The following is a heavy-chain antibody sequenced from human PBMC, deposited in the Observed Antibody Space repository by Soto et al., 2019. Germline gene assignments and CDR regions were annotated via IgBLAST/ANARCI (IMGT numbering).Heavy chain of an antibody. J-gene: IGHJ5*02. CDR1: GDSISSGGLS. V-gene: IGHV4-30-2*06. CDR3: ARGQRSKTATAGTGWFDP. D-gene: IGHD6-13*01. Sequence: QLQLQESGSGLLKPSQTLSLNCSVSGDSISSGGLSWNWLRQSPGRGLEWIGYIYYPGLTYHNPSLKSRVSMSLDSSANQVSLSLSSVTAADSAVYYCARGQRSKTATAGTGWFDPWGPGTLVTVSS. CDR2: IYYPGLT.